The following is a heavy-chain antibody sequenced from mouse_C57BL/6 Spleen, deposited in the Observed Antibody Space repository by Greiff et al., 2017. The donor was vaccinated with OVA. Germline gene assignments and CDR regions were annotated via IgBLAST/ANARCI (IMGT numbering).Heavy chain of an antibody. D-gene: IGHD2-3*01. CDR1: GYTFTSYW. J-gene: IGHJ3*01. CDR3: ARGDGYD. V-gene: IGHV1-69*01. CDR2: IDPSGSYT. Sequence: VQLQQPGAELVMPGASVKLFCKASGYTFTSYWMHWVQQRPGQGLEWIGEIDPSGSYTNYNQKFKGQSTLPIDKSSSTPYMQLSSLTSEDCAVYYCARGDGYDWGQGTLVTVSA.